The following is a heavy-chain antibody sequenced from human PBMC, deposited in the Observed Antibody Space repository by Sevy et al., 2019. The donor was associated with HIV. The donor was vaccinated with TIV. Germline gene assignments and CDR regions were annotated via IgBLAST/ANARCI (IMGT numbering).Heavy chain of an antibody. CDR1: GFTFSSYG. CDR3: AKDITTIVGDAFDI. J-gene: IGHJ3*02. Sequence: GGSLRLSCAASGFTFSSYGMHWVRQAPGKGLEWLAFIRSDDSNRFYGASVRGRFTISRDNSKSTLYLQMNSLRAEDTALYYCAKDITTIVGDAFDIWGQGTMVTVSS. V-gene: IGHV3-30*02. D-gene: IGHD3-22*01. CDR2: IRSDDSNR.